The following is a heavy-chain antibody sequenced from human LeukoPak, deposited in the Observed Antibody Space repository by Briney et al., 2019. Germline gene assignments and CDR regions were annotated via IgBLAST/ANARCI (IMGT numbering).Heavy chain of an antibody. V-gene: IGHV4-59*01. CDR1: GGSIRSYY. Sequence: PSETLSLTCTVSGGSIRSYYWSWIRQPPGKGLEWIGYIYYSGSTNYNPSLKSRVTISIDTSKNQFSLKLSSVTAADTAVYYCARGEGIVARPNYFNYWGQETLVTVSS. CDR2: IYYSGST. D-gene: IGHD6-6*01. CDR3: ARGEGIVARPNYFNY. J-gene: IGHJ4*02.